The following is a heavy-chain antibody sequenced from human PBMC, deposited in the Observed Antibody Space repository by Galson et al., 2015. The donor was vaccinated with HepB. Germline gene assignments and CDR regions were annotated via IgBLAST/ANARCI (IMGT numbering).Heavy chain of an antibody. V-gene: IGHV3-23*01. Sequence: SLRLSCAASGFTYSNAVMSWVRQAPGKGLEWVSAIGISGGNTYYADSVKGRFTISRDDSKSTLYLQMNSLRGADTAVYYCAKGLDYGFWNFDSWGQGSQVAVSS. CDR2: IGISGGNT. D-gene: IGHD3-3*01. CDR3: AKGLDYGFWNFDS. CDR1: GFTYSNAV. J-gene: IGHJ4*02.